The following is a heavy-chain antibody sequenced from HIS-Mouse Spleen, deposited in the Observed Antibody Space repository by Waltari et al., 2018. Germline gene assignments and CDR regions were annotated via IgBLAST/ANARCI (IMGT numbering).Heavy chain of an antibody. CDR2: ISYDGSNK. CDR1: GFTFSRYV. Sequence: QVQLVESGGGVVQPGRSLRRSCAASGFTFSRYVMNRVRQAPGKGLEWVAVISYDGSNKYYADSVKGRFTISRENSKNTLYLQMNSLRAEDTAVYYCAKASSGWLDYWGQGTLVTVSS. J-gene: IGHJ4*02. V-gene: IGHV3-30*18. CDR3: AKASSGWLDY. D-gene: IGHD6-19*01.